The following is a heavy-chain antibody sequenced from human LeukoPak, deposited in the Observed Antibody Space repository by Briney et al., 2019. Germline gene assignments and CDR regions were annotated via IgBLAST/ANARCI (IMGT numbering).Heavy chain of an antibody. Sequence: SETLSLTCTVSGGSINTYYWSWIRQPAGKGLEWIGRVYTSGSTTYNPSLKSRVTMSVDTSKNQFSLKLSSVTAADTAVYYCARTTEAHSWRTRYYDYYMDVWGKGTTVTVSS. J-gene: IGHJ6*03. CDR3: ARTTEAHSWRTRYYDYYMDV. V-gene: IGHV4-4*07. D-gene: IGHD6-13*01. CDR2: VYTSGST. CDR1: GGSINTYY.